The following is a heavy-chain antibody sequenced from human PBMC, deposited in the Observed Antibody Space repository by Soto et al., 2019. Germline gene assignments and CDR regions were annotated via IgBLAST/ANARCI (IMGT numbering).Heavy chain of an antibody. CDR2: ISGSGGST. Sequence: GGSLRLSCAASGFTFSSYAMSWVRQAPGKGLEWVSAISGSGGSTYYADPVKGRFTISRDNSKNTLYLQMNSLRAEDTAVYYCATSGAWRAANFDYWGQGTLVTVSS. J-gene: IGHJ4*02. D-gene: IGHD2-15*01. CDR3: ATSGAWRAANFDY. CDR1: GFTFSSYA. V-gene: IGHV3-23*01.